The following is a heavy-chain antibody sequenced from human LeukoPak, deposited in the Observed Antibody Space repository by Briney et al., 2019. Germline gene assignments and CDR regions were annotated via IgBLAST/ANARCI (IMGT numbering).Heavy chain of an antibody. CDR3: ARVIRGWYLSPYYMDV. CDR1: GGSISSSSYY. Sequence: SETLSLTCTVSGGSISSSSYYWGWIRQPPGKGLEWIVEINHSGSTNYNPSLKSRVTISVDTSKNQFSLKLSSVTAADTAVYYCARVIRGWYLSPYYMDVWGKGTTVTVSS. J-gene: IGHJ6*03. V-gene: IGHV4-39*07. CDR2: INHSGST. D-gene: IGHD6-19*01.